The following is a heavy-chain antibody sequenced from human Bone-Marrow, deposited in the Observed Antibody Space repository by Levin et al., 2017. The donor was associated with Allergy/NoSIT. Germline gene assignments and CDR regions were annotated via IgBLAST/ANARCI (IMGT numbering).Heavy chain of an antibody. CDR2: IWYDGSYK. D-gene: IGHD1-1*01. J-gene: IGHJ4*02. CDR1: AFTFSSYG. CDR3: ARERTGNSGEFDY. Sequence: QAGGSLRLSCAASAFTFSSYGMHWVRQAPGKGLEWVAVIWYDGSYKYYADSVKGRFTISRDNSKNTLYLQMNSLRAEDTAVYYCARERTGNSGEFDYWGQGTLVTVSS. V-gene: IGHV3-33*01.